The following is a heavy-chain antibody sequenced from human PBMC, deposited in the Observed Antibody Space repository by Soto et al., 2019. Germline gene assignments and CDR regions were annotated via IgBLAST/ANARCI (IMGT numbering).Heavy chain of an antibody. J-gene: IGHJ6*02. D-gene: IGHD4-17*01. CDR1: GESFSGYY. V-gene: IGHV4-34*01. CDR3: ARGDYGDYSIPLGTYYYYGMDV. Sequence: PSATLSLTCAVYGESFSGYYWSWIRQPPGKGLEWIGEINHSGSTNYNPSLKSRVTISVDTSKNQFSLKLSSVTAADTAVYYCARGDYGDYSIPLGTYYYYGMDVWGQGTTVTVSS. CDR2: INHSGST.